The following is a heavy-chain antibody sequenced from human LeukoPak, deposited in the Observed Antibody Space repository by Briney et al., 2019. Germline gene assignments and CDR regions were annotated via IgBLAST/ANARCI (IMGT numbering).Heavy chain of an antibody. V-gene: IGHV3-30*02. Sequence: GGSLRLSCAASGFTFSSYDMHWVRQAPGKGLEWVALIRFDGNNKYHADSVKGRFTISRDNSKSTLFLLMNSLRTEDTAVYYCAKNHYDSSGYYYFDYWGQGTLVTVSS. CDR1: GFTFSSYD. J-gene: IGHJ4*02. CDR3: AKNHYDSSGYYYFDY. D-gene: IGHD3-22*01. CDR2: IRFDGNNK.